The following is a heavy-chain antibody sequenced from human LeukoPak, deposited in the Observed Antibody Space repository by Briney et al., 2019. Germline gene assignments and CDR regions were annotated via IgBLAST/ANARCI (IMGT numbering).Heavy chain of an antibody. J-gene: IGHJ1*01. Sequence: GGSLRLSCVASGFTFSVYEMNWVRQAPGKGLVWVSRIKSDGKTNYADSVKGRFTISRDNAKNTVSLQMNSLRAEDTGVYYCARAPSEIGGYYPEYFRHWGQGTLVTVSS. CDR2: IKSDGKT. D-gene: IGHD3-22*01. CDR1: GFTFSVYE. V-gene: IGHV3-74*01. CDR3: ARAPSEIGGYYPEYFRH.